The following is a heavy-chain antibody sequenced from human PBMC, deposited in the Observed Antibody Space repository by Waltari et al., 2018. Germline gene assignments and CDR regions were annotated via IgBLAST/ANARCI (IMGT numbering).Heavy chain of an antibody. CDR3: ARGLYGDYGYNWFDP. J-gene: IGHJ5*02. CDR1: GYPIRNGYF. Sequence: QVRLQESGPGLVKPSETLSLTCSVSGYPIRNGYFWGWIRQPPEKGLEYIGRISYSGNTHYNPSLKSRVTISVDTSKGQFSLSLGSVTAADTAVYYCARGLYGDYGYNWFDPWGQGTLVTVSS. V-gene: IGHV4-38-2*02. CDR2: ISYSGNT. D-gene: IGHD4-17*01.